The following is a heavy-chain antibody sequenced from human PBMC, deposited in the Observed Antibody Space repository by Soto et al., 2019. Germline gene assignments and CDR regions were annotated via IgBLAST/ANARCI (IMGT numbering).Heavy chain of an antibody. CDR1: GYTFTSYG. Sequence: ASVKVSCKASGYTFTSYGISWLLQAPGQGLEWMGWISAYNGNTNYAQKLQGRVTMTTDTSTSTAYMELRSLRSDDTAVYYCARDQNYYDSSGYSDYWGQGTLVTVSS. CDR2: ISAYNGNT. CDR3: ARDQNYYDSSGYSDY. V-gene: IGHV1-18*01. J-gene: IGHJ4*02. D-gene: IGHD3-22*01.